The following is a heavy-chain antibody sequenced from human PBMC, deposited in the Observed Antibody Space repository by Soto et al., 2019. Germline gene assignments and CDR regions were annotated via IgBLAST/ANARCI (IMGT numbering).Heavy chain of an antibody. V-gene: IGHV3-33*01. CDR3: ARDHPEWSCMDV. D-gene: IGHD3-3*01. Sequence: GGSLRLSCAASGFTFSSYGMHWVRQAPGKGLEWVAVIWYDGSKKYYGDTEEGRFTISRDNSNNTLYLQMNSLRAEDTAVYFCARDHPEWSCMDVWGKGTTVTVSS. CDR1: GFTFSSYG. J-gene: IGHJ6*03. CDR2: IWYDGSKK.